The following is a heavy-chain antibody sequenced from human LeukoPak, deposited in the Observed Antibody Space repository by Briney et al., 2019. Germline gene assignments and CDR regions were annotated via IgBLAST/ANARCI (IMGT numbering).Heavy chain of an antibody. CDR2: ISSSSDYT. J-gene: IGHJ4*02. V-gene: IGHV3-11*05. CDR3: ARADENFDV. Sequence: PGGSLRLSCAASGFTFSDYYMTWIRQAPGKGLECVSYISSSSDYTNYPDSVKGRFTISRDNAKNSLYLQMNSLRAEDTAVYYCARADENFDVWGQGTLVTVSS. CDR1: GFTFSDYY.